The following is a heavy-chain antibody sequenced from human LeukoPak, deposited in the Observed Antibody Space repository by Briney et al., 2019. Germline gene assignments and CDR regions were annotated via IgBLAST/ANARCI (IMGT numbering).Heavy chain of an antibody. V-gene: IGHV3-74*01. J-gene: IGHJ3*01. Sequence: PGGSLRLSCAASGFTFSSYWMYWVRQAPGKGLVWVSRISSDGSTTSYADSVKGRFTISRDNAKNTLYLHMNSLRVEDTAVYYCVSSVTAMGDVWGQGTMVTVSS. CDR3: VSSVTAMGDV. CDR1: GFTFSSYW. CDR2: ISSDGSTT. D-gene: IGHD2-21*02.